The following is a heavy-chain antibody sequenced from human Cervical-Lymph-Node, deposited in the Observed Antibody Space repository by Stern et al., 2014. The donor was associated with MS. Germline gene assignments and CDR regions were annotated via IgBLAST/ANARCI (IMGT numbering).Heavy chain of an antibody. CDR2: IYPGDSET. Sequence: VQLMQSGAEVKKPGESLRISCEVSGYRFTNNWIGWVRQMPGKGLEWMGIIYPGDSETSYSPSFQGQVTILVDKSNPTTYLHWSSLKASDTAIYYCARRGHGYMGIDYWGQGTLVTVSS. CDR3: ARRGHGYMGIDY. CDR1: GYRFTNNW. D-gene: IGHD1-1*01. V-gene: IGHV5-51*03. J-gene: IGHJ4*02.